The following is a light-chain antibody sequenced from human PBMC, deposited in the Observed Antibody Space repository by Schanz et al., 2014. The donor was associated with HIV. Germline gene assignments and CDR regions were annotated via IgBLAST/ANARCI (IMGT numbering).Light chain of an antibody. J-gene: IGKJ1*01. Sequence: DIVMTQSPDSLAVSLGERATINCKSSQTISYTSNNQNYLAWYQQKPGQPPKLLIYWASTRESGVPDRFSGSGSGTDFTLTISSLQAEDVALYYCQQYYSTPQTFGQGTKVEIK. CDR1: QTISYTSNNQNY. CDR3: QQYYSTPQT. V-gene: IGKV4-1*01. CDR2: WAS.